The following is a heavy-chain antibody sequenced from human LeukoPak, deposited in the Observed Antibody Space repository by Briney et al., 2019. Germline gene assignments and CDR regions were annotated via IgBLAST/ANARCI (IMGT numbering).Heavy chain of an antibody. D-gene: IGHD3-10*01. CDR1: GFTFGDYA. Sequence: PGGSLRLSCTASGFTFGDYAMSWVRQAPGKGLEWVGFIRSKAYGGTTEYAASVKGRFTISRDDSKSIAYLQMNSLKTEDTAVYYCTRDNYYGSGSYQYWGQGTLVTVSS. V-gene: IGHV3-49*04. CDR3: TRDNYYGSGSYQY. J-gene: IGHJ4*02. CDR2: IRSKAYGGTT.